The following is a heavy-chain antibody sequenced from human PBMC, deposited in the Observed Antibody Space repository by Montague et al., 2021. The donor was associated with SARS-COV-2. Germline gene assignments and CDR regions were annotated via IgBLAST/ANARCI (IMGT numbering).Heavy chain of an antibody. J-gene: IGHJ6*02. CDR2: IYYSGST. CDR1: GGSISSYY. V-gene: IGHV4-59*12. CDR3: ARDYGDYSYYYGLDV. D-gene: IGHD4-17*01. Sequence: SETLSLTCTVSGGSISSYYWSWIRQPPGKGLEWIGYIYYSGSTNYNPSLKSRVTTSVDTSKNQFSLKVSSVTAADTAVYYCARDYGDYSYYYGLDVWGQGTTVTVSS.